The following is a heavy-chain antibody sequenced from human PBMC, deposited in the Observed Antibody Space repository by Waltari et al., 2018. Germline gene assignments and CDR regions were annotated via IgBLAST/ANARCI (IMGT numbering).Heavy chain of an antibody. CDR2: IYYSGST. D-gene: IGHD1-7*01. CDR3: ARQTVYYMELRNPDAFDI. Sequence: QLQLQESGPGLVKPSETLSLTCTVSGGSISSSSYYWGWIRQPPGKGLEWIGSIYYSGSTYYNPSLKSRVTISVDTSKNQFSLKLSSVTAADTAVYYCARQTVYYMELRNPDAFDIWGQGTMVTVSS. CDR1: GGSISSSSYY. V-gene: IGHV4-39*01. J-gene: IGHJ3*02.